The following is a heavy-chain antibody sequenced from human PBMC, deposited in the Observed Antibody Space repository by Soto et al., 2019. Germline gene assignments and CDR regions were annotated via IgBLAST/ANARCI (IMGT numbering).Heavy chain of an antibody. Sequence: PSQTLSLTCVISGDSVSSSSAAWNWIRQSPSSGLEWLGRTYYRSKWIHEYAVSMESRITINPDTSKNQFSLQLYSVTPEDTAVYYCAGVVWFRGMDVWGQGTPVTSP. J-gene: IGHJ6*02. CDR2: TYYRSKWIH. D-gene: IGHD3-16*01. CDR1: GDSVSSSSAA. V-gene: IGHV6-1*01. CDR3: AGVVWFRGMDV.